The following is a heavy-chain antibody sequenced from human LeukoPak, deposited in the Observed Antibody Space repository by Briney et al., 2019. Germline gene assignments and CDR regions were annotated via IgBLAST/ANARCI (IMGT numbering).Heavy chain of an antibody. V-gene: IGHV3-30*04. CDR1: GFTFSSYA. CDR3: ARILDSAWGGLGY. CDR2: ISYDGSNK. J-gene: IGHJ4*02. Sequence: GGSLRLSCAASGFTFSSYAMHWVRQAPGKGLEWVALISYDGSNKYYADSVKGRFTISRDNSKNTLYLQMDSLRPEDTAVYYCARILDSAWGGLGYWGQGTLVTVSS. D-gene: IGHD6-19*01.